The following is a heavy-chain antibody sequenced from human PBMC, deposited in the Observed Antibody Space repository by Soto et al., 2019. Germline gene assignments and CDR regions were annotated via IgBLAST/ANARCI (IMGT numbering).Heavy chain of an antibody. V-gene: IGHV1-46*01. Sequence: GASVKVSCKASGYTFTSYYMHWVRQAPGQGLEWVGIINPSGGSTSYAQKFQGRVTMTRDTSTITVYMELSSLRSEDTAVYYCARSWMGYYYGMDVWGQGTTVTVSS. CDR2: INPSGGST. CDR3: ARSWMGYYYGMDV. J-gene: IGHJ6*02. CDR1: GYTFTSYY. D-gene: IGHD2-2*03.